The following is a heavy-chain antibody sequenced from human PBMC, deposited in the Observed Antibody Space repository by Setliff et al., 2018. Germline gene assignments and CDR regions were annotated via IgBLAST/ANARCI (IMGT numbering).Heavy chain of an antibody. CDR1: GDSIRSSSHY. V-gene: IGHV4-39*01. J-gene: IGHJ3*02. CDR3: ARQYQSSGWYGDAFDI. CDR2: IYYTGTT. D-gene: IGHD6-19*01. Sequence: SETLSLTCTVSGDSIRSSSHYWGWIRQPPGKGLEWIGDIYYTGTTSYNPSLKSRVTISVDTSKNHFSLRVTSMTAADAGVYYCARQYQSSGWYGDAFDIWGQGTKVTVS.